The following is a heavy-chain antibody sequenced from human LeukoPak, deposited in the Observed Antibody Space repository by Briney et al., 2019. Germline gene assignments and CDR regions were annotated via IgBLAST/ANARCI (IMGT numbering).Heavy chain of an antibody. V-gene: IGHV4-30-2*01. CDR1: GGSISSGGYS. D-gene: IGHD2/OR15-2a*01. Sequence: SQTLSLTCAASGGSISSGGYSWSWIRQPPGKGLEWIGYIYHSGSTYYNPSLKSRVTISVDRSKNQFSLKLSSVTAADTAVYYCARSRPSRVYFDYWGQGTLVTVSS. J-gene: IGHJ4*02. CDR3: ARSRPSRVYFDY. CDR2: IYHSGST.